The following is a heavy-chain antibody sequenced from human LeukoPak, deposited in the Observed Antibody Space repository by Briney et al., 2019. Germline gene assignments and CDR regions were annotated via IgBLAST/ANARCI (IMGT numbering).Heavy chain of an antibody. D-gene: IGHD3-10*01. Sequence: SETLSLTCAVYGGSFSGYYWSWIRQPPGKGLEWIGEINHGGSTNYNPSLKSRVTISVDTSKNQFSLKLSSVTAADTAVYYCARGHPYGSGISYWGQGTLVTVSS. V-gene: IGHV4-34*01. J-gene: IGHJ4*02. CDR3: ARGHPYGSGISY. CDR1: GGSFSGYY. CDR2: INHGGST.